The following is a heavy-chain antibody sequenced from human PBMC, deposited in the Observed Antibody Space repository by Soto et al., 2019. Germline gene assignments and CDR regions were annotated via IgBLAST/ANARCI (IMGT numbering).Heavy chain of an antibody. V-gene: IGHV3-23*01. D-gene: IGHD2-15*01. Sequence: EVQLLASGGGLVQPGGSLRLSCATSGFTFSNYAMTWVRQAQGEGLEWVSSISGSGDNTYYADSVKGRFSIFRDNSKSTLDLQMNSLSAEDTALYYCAKAGYGSDILWWFGPWGQGTLVTVSS. J-gene: IGHJ5*02. CDR2: ISGSGDNT. CDR1: GFTFSNYA. CDR3: AKAGYGSDILWWFGP.